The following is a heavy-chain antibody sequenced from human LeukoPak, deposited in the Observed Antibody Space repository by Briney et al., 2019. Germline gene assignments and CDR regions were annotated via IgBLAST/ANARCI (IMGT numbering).Heavy chain of an antibody. J-gene: IGHJ4*02. D-gene: IGHD3-16*02. CDR1: GGSISSGGYY. V-gene: IGHV4-30-4*01. Sequence: PSETLSLICTVSGGSISSGGYYWSWIRQPPGKGLEWIGYIYYSGTTYYNPSLKSRVTISVDTSKNQFSLKLSSVTAADTAVYYCASFYQVYYFDYWGQGTLVTVSS. CDR3: ASFYQVYYFDY. CDR2: IYYSGTT.